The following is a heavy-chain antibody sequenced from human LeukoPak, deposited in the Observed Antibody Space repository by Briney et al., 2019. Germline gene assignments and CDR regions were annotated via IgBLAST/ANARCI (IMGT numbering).Heavy chain of an antibody. J-gene: IGHJ6*02. CDR2: INAGNGNT. D-gene: IGHD5-12*01. CDR1: GYTFTSYA. CDR3: ARSYRYSGDDDEDYYGMDV. Sequence: ASVKVSCKASGYTFTSYAMHWVRQAPGQRLEWMGWINAGNGNTKYSQKFQGRVTITRDTSASTAYMELSSLRSEDTAVYYCARSYRYSGDDDEDYYGMDVWGQGTTVTVSS. V-gene: IGHV1-3*01.